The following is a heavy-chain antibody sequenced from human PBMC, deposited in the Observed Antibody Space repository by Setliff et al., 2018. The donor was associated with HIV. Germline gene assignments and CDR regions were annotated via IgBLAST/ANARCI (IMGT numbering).Heavy chain of an antibody. V-gene: IGHV4-34*01. CDR3: ARGEGLCGGGDCFPLAYFDY. CDR1: GGSFSNYY. Sequence: SETLSLTCAIYGGSFSNYYWSWIRHTPGRGLEWIAEINQNGRTNYNPALKSRVLVSLDTSKNQFSLKLTSVTAADTAIYYCARGEGLCGGGDCFPLAYFDYWGRGTLVTVSS. J-gene: IGHJ4*02. D-gene: IGHD2-21*02. CDR2: INQNGRT.